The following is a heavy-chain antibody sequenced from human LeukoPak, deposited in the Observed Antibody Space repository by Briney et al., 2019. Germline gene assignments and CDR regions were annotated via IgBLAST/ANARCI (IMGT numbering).Heavy chain of an antibody. V-gene: IGHV1-8*01. Sequence: ASVKVSCKASGYTFTSYDINWVRQATGQGLEWMGWMNPNSGNTGYAQKFQGRVTMTRNTSISTAYMELSSLRSEDTAVYYCASIPSSGWYYFDYWGQGTLVTVSS. CDR2: MNPNSGNT. D-gene: IGHD6-19*01. J-gene: IGHJ4*02. CDR1: GYTFTSYD. CDR3: ASIPSSGWYYFDY.